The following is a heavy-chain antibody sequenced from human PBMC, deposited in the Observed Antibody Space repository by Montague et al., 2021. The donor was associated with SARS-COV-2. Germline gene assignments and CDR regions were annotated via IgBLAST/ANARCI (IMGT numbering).Heavy chain of an antibody. CDR1: GFTFSSYW. J-gene: IGHJ4*02. V-gene: IGHV3-74*01. Sequence: SLRLSCAASGFTFSSYWMHWVRRAPGKGLVWVSCINSDGSITTYADSVKGRFTISRDNAKNTVYMQMNSLRAEDTAVYYCVRPPRGGYNYPFDYWGLGTLVTVSS. CDR3: VRPPRGGYNYPFDY. CDR2: INSDGSIT. D-gene: IGHD5-24*01.